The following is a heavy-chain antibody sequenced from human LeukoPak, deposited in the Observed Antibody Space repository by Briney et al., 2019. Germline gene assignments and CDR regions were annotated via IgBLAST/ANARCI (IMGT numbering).Heavy chain of an antibody. D-gene: IGHD3-10*01. J-gene: IGHJ4*02. CDR3: ARADGAGEPRYIIGDY. Sequence: GASVKVSCKASGGTFSSYAISWVRQAPGQGLEWMGRIIPILGIANYAQKFQGRVTITADKSTSTAYMELSSLRSEDTAVYYCARADGAGEPRYIIGDYWGQGTLVTVSS. CDR2: IIPILGIA. CDR1: GGTFSSYA. V-gene: IGHV1-69*04.